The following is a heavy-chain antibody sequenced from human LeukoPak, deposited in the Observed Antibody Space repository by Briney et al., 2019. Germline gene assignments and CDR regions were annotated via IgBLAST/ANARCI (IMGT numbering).Heavy chain of an antibody. V-gene: IGHV6-1*01. Sequence: SQTLSLTCAISGDSVSSKRASWNWIRQSPSRGLEWLGRTYSRSKWFNDYAVSVKGRISINTDTSKNQFSLHLTSVTPDDMAVYYCARGTGSLDYWGQGTLVTVSS. CDR1: GDSVSSKRAS. CDR2: TYSRSKWFN. D-gene: IGHD1-26*01. J-gene: IGHJ4*02. CDR3: ARGTGSLDY.